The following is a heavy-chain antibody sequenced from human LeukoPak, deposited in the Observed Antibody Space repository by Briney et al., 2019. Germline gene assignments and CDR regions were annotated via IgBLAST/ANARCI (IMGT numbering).Heavy chain of an antibody. Sequence: PSETLSLTCTVSGGSISSGDYYWSWIRQPPGKDLEWIGYIYYSGNTYYNPSLKSRVIISLDTSRNQFSLRLSSVTAADMAVYYCASRPAAIIRGAFDIWGQGTMVTVSS. CDR3: ASRPAAIIRGAFDI. CDR2: IYYSGNT. V-gene: IGHV4-30-4*01. J-gene: IGHJ3*02. D-gene: IGHD2-2*01. CDR1: GGSISSGDYY.